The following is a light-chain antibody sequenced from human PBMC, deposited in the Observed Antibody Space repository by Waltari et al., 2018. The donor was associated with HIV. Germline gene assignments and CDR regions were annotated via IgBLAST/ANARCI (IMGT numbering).Light chain of an antibody. V-gene: IGLV1-47*01. Sequence: QSVLPHPPSASGTPARTVTISCSGSNSNIRSNFVYWHQHLPGTAPSLPIYRNNQRPSGVPDRFSGSKSGTSASRAISGLRSEDGADYYCAARDDRLSGSWVFGGGTKLTVL. CDR2: RNN. CDR1: NSNIRSNF. CDR3: AARDDRLSGSWV. J-gene: IGLJ3*02.